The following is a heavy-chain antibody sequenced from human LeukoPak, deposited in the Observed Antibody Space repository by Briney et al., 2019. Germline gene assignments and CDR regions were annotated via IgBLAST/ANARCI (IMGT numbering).Heavy chain of an antibody. CDR2: INHSGST. D-gene: IGHD3-22*01. V-gene: IGHV4-34*01. CDR3: AGPMIDEDTSRTGFDY. CDR1: GGSFSGYY. J-gene: IGHJ4*02. Sequence: SETLSLTCAVYGGSFSGYYWSWIRQPPGKGLEWIGEINHSGSTNYNPSLKSRVTISVDTSKNQFSLKLSSVTAADTAVYYCAGPMIDEDTSRTGFDYWGQGTLVTVSS.